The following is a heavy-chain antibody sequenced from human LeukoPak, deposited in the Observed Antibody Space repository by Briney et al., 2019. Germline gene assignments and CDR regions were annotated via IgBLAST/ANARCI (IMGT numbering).Heavy chain of an antibody. CDR2: INSDGRST. J-gene: IGHJ4*02. V-gene: IGHV3-74*01. CDR3: ARNSNGMSN. Sequence: GGSLRFSCVASGFIFTNYGMMWVRQAPGKGLVWVSYINSDGRSTTYADSVKGRFTISRDNAKNTLYLQMSSLRAEDTAMYYCARNSNGMSNWGQGTLVIVSS. CDR1: GFIFTNYG. D-gene: IGHD2-8*01.